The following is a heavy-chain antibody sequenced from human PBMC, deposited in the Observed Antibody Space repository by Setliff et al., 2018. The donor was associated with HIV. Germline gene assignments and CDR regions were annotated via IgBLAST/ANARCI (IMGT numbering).Heavy chain of an antibody. D-gene: IGHD1-1*01. CDR2: IYYSGST. J-gene: IGHJ4*02. CDR3: ARQPGALDY. CDR1: GASISSYY. Sequence: PSETLSLTCTVSGASISSYYWSWIRQPPGKGLEWIGYIYYSGSTNYNPSLKSRVIISVDTSKNQFSLKVRSVTAADTAMYYCARQPGALDYWGQGTLVTVSS. V-gene: IGHV4-59*08.